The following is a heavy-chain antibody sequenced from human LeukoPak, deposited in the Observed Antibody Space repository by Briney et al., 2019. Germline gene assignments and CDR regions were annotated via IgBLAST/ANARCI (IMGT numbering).Heavy chain of an antibody. Sequence: ASVKVSCKASGGTFSSYSISWVRQAPGQGLEWMGWINPNSGGTNYAQKFQGRVTMTRDTSISTAYMELSRLRSDDTAVYYCARQDGNWFDPWGQGTLVTVSS. CDR1: GGTFSSYS. CDR2: INPNSGGT. V-gene: IGHV1-2*02. J-gene: IGHJ5*02. CDR3: ARQDGNWFDP.